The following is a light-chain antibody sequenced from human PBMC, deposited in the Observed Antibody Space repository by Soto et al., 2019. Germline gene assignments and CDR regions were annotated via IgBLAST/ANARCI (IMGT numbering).Light chain of an antibody. V-gene: IGKV3-11*01. CDR2: DAS. J-gene: IGKJ1*01. CDR3: QQRSNWPPT. CDR1: QSVSSY. Sequence: EIVVTKSAATLSLSPGERATLSCRASQSVSSYLAWYQQKPGQAPRLLIYDASNRATGIPARFSGSGSGTDFTLTISSLEPEDFAVYYCQQRSNWPPTFGQGTKVDIK.